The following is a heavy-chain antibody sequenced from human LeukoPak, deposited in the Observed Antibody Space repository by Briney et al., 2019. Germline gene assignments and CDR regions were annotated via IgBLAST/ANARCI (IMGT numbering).Heavy chain of an antibody. V-gene: IGHV1-69*05. Sequence: GASMKVSCKASGGAFSSYAISWVRQAPGQGLEWMGRIIPIFGTANYAQKFQGRVTITTDESTSTAYMELSSLRSEDTAVYYCAREFYYYYDSSGYYGAFDIWGQGTMVTVSS. CDR2: IIPIFGTA. J-gene: IGHJ3*02. CDR1: GGAFSSYA. CDR3: AREFYYYYDSSGYYGAFDI. D-gene: IGHD3-22*01.